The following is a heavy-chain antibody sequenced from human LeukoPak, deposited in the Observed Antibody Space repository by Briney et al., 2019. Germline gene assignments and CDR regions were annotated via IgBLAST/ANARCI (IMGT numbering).Heavy chain of an antibody. CDR2: ISYDGSNK. CDR3: AKARGDYYYYGMDV. J-gene: IGHJ6*02. D-gene: IGHD1-26*01. V-gene: IGHV3-30*18. CDR1: GFTFSSYG. Sequence: PGRSLRLSCAASGFTFSSYGMHWVRQAPGKGLEWVAVISYDGSNKYYADSVKGRFTISRDNSKNTLYLQMNSLRAEDTAVYYCAKARGDYYYYGMDVWGQGTTVTVSS.